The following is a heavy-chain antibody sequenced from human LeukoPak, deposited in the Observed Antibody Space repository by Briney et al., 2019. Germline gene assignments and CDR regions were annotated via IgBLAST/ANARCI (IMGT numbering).Heavy chain of an antibody. CDR3: TRDSGTTGEVKFDP. Sequence: SETLSLTCSVSGGSISSYHWSWIRQPAGKGLEWIGRIYSSGTITYNPSLQSRVTMSVDTSNNEFSLKMSSVTAADTAVYYCTRDSGTTGEVKFDPWGQGTLVAVSS. CDR1: GGSISSYH. CDR2: IYSSGTI. J-gene: IGHJ5*02. D-gene: IGHD3-10*01. V-gene: IGHV4-4*07.